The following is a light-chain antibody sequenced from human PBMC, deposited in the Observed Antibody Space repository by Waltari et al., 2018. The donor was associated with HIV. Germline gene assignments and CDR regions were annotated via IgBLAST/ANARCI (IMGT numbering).Light chain of an antibody. CDR2: AAS. Sequence: DIQMPQPPSSLSASVVDRVTSTCRASQSIRSYLNWYQQKSGKAPKLLIYAASSLQSGVPSRFSGSGSGAEYTLTIISLQPEDFATYYCQQCHSTPWTFGQGTKVEIK. CDR1: QSIRSY. V-gene: IGKV1-39*01. J-gene: IGKJ1*01. CDR3: QQCHSTPWT.